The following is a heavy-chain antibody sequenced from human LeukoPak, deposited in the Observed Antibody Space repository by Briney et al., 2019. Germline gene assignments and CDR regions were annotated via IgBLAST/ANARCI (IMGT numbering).Heavy chain of an antibody. CDR3: AGDLNYYDSSGYYNY. J-gene: IGHJ4*02. D-gene: IGHD3-22*01. Sequence: GGSLRLSCAASGFSFSSYWMSWVRQAPGKGLEWVANIKQDGSEKYYVDSVKGRFTISRDNAKNSLYLQINSLRAEDTAVYYCAGDLNYYDSSGYYNYWGQGSLVTVYS. CDR2: IKQDGSEK. CDR1: GFSFSSYW. V-gene: IGHV3-7*01.